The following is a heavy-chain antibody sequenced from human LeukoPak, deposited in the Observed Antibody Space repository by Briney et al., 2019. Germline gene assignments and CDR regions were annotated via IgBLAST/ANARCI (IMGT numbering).Heavy chain of an antibody. V-gene: IGHV4-59*01. Sequence: SETMSHTCTVSGGSISSYYWSWIRQTPGKGLEWIGYIYYSGGTNYNPSLKSRVTISVDTSKNQFSLKLSSVTAADTAVYYCARASGSGSYRGAFDIWGQGTMVTVSS. CDR1: GGSISSYY. CDR2: IYYSGGT. CDR3: ARASGSGSYRGAFDI. J-gene: IGHJ3*02. D-gene: IGHD1-26*01.